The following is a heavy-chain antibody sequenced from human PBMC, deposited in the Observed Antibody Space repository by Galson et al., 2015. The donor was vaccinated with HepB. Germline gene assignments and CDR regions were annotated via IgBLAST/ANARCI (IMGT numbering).Heavy chain of an antibody. V-gene: IGHV3-66*04. D-gene: IGHD6-13*01. CDR2: IYSGGNT. Sequence: SLRLSCAASGFTVSSNYMSWVRQAPGKGLEWVSVIYSGGNTYYADSVKGRFTISRDNSKNTLYPQMNSLRAEDTAVYYCARPRGTYSSIWHSPYYYGMDVWGQGTTVTVSS. CDR3: ARPRGTYSSIWHSPYYYGMDV. CDR1: GFTVSSNY. J-gene: IGHJ6*02.